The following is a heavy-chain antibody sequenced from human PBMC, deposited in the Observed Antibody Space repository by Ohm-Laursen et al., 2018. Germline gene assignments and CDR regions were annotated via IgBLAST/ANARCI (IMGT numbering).Heavy chain of an antibody. CDR1: GFTFSDYY. Sequence: GSLRLSCSASGFTFSDYYMSWIRQAPGKGLEWVSFISSSGSTVYYADSVKGRFTISRDNAKNSLYLQMNNLRAEDTAVYYCARPGGYGSGRYGMDVWGQGTTVTVSS. CDR2: ISSSGSTV. J-gene: IGHJ6*02. D-gene: IGHD3-10*01. V-gene: IGHV3-11*01. CDR3: ARPGGYGSGRYGMDV.